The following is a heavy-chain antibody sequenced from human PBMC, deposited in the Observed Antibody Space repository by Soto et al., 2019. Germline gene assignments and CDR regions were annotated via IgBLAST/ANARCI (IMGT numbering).Heavy chain of an antibody. D-gene: IGHD3-22*01. V-gene: IGHV3-33*01. Sequence: GGSLRLSCAASGFTFSSYGMHWVRQAPGKGLEWVAVIWYDGSNKYYADSVKGRFTISRDNSKNTLYLQMNSLRAEDTAVYYCARDYYDSSGYKGYWGQGTLVTVSS. J-gene: IGHJ4*02. CDR1: GFTFSSYG. CDR2: IWYDGSNK. CDR3: ARDYYDSSGYKGY.